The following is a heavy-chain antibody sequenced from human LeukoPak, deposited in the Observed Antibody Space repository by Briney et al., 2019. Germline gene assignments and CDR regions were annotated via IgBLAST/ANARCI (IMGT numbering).Heavy chain of an antibody. CDR3: ATFGPIVVVVAATPSDAFDI. D-gene: IGHD2-15*01. J-gene: IGHJ3*02. Sequence: ASVKVSCKASGGTFSSYAISWVRQAPGQGLEWMGRIIPILGIANYAQKFQGRVTITADKSTSTAYMELSSLRSEDTAVYYCATFGPIVVVVAATPSDAFDIWGQGTMVTVSS. CDR2: IIPILGIA. CDR1: GGTFSSYA. V-gene: IGHV1-69*04.